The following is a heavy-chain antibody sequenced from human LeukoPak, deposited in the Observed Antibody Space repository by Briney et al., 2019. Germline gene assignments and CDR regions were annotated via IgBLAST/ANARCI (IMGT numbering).Heavy chain of an antibody. CDR3: ARDRAIPIFGVVKARWFDP. CDR1: GGTFSSYA. V-gene: IGHV1-69*13. J-gene: IGHJ5*02. Sequence: SVKVSCKASGGTFSSYAISWVRQAPGQGLEWMGGMIPIFVPSNYAQNFQGRVTIPADHSTSTAYMQLSSLRSEDTAVYYFARDRAIPIFGVVKARWFDPWGQGTLVTVSS. D-gene: IGHD3-3*01. CDR2: MIPIFVPS.